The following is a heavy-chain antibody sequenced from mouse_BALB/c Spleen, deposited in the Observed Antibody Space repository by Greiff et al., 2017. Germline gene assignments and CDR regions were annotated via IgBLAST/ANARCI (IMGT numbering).Heavy chain of an antibody. J-gene: IGHJ4*01. CDR3: APFITTDAMDY. CDR1: GYTFTSYW. CDR2: INPSNGRT. D-gene: IGHD1-2*01. V-gene: IGHV1S81*02. Sequence: VQLQQPGAELVKPGASVKLSCKASGYTFTSYWMHWVKQRPGQGLEWIGEINPSNGRTNYNEKFKSKATLTVDKSSSTAYMQLSSLTSEDSAVYYCAPFITTDAMDYWGQGTSVTVPS.